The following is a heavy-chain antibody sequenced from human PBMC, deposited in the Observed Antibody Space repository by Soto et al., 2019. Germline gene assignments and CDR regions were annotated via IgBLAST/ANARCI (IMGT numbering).Heavy chain of an antibody. CDR2: INPNSGGT. J-gene: IGHJ6*02. CDR3: ARERLSLNVYYYYYYGMDV. Sequence: ASVKVSCKASGYTFTGYYMHWVRQAPGQGLEWMGWINPNSGGTNYAQKFQGWVTMTRDTSISTAYMELSRLRSDDTAVYYCARERLSLNVYYYYYYGMDVWGQGTTVTVSS. V-gene: IGHV1-2*04. CDR1: GYTFTGYY.